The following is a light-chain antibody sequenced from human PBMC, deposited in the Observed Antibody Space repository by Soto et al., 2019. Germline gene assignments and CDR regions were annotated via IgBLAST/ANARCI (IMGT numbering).Light chain of an antibody. Sequence: DIQMTQSPSSLSASVGDRVTITCRASQPISNSLNWYQQKPGKAPKLLIYAASSLQSGVPSRFSGSGSGTDFTLTISSLQPEDFATFYCQQSYSTLMYTCGQGTKLEIK. CDR2: AAS. CDR3: QQSYSTLMYT. V-gene: IGKV1-39*01. CDR1: QPISNS. J-gene: IGKJ2*01.